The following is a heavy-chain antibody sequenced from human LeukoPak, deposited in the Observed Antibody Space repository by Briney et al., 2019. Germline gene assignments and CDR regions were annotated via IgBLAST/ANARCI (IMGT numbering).Heavy chain of an antibody. J-gene: IGHJ4*02. CDR3: ARSGAFDAHNC. V-gene: IGHV3-48*01. CDR2: ISGSSSSR. D-gene: IGHD3-16*01. Sequence: GGSLRLSCAASGFTFSGSAMHWVRQAPGKGLEWVSYISGSSSSRYYADSVKGRFTISRDNAKNSLYLQMNSLRVDDTAVYYCARSGAFDAHNCWGQGTLVTVSS. CDR1: GFTFSGSA.